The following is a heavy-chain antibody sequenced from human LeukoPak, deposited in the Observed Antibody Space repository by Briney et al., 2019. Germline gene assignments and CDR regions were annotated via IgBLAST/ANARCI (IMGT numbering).Heavy chain of an antibody. D-gene: IGHD2-2*01. V-gene: IGHV1-18*01. CDR2: ISAYNGNT. CDR1: GYTFTSYG. Sequence: ASVKVSCKASGYTFTSYGISWVRQAPGQGLEWMGWISAYNGNTNYAQKLQGRVTMTTDTSTSTAYMELRSLRSDDTAVYYCARVRGCSSTSCQNYYYYYMDVWGKGTTVTISS. J-gene: IGHJ6*03. CDR3: ARVRGCSSTSCQNYYYYYMDV.